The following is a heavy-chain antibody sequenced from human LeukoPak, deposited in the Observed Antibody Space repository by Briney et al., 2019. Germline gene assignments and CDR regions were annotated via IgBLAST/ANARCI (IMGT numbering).Heavy chain of an antibody. D-gene: IGHD5-12*01. Sequence: QAGGSLRLSCAASGFTFSSYAMHWVRQAPGKGLEWVAVISYDGSNKYYADSVKGRFTTSRDNSKNTVYLQMNSLRTEDTALYYCAKNRWGSVATPDSWGQGTLVTVSS. CDR2: ISYDGSNK. CDR1: GFTFSSYA. V-gene: IGHV3-30*04. CDR3: AKNRWGSVATPDS. J-gene: IGHJ4*02.